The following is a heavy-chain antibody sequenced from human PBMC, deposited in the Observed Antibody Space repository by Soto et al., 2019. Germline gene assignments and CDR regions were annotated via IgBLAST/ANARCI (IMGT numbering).Heavy chain of an antibody. CDR2: IYIDDT. Sequence: QIQLVQSEAEVKKPGASVKVSCKASGYTFSSFGFSWMRQAPGQGLEWMGWIYIDDTKFAQNFQGRVTMTTDTSTSTVYMELRSLRSDDTAVYYWARDRDWNLDYWGQGTPVTVSS. CDR3: ARDRDWNLDY. V-gene: IGHV1-18*01. CDR1: GYTFSSFG. J-gene: IGHJ4*02. D-gene: IGHD1-1*01.